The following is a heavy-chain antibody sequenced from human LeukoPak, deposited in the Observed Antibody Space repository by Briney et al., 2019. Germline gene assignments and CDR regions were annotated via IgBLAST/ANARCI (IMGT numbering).Heavy chain of an antibody. V-gene: IGHV3-72*01. D-gene: IGHD2-15*01. Sequence: GGSLRLSCAASGFTFSDHYMDWVRQAPGKGPEWVGRIRNKANSYTTEYAASVKGRFTISRDDLKNSLFLQMNSLKTEDTAVYYCARVRYCSGGSCYVPVDYWGQGTLVTVSS. CDR3: ARVRYCSGGSCYVPVDY. J-gene: IGHJ4*02. CDR2: IRNKANSYTT. CDR1: GFTFSDHY.